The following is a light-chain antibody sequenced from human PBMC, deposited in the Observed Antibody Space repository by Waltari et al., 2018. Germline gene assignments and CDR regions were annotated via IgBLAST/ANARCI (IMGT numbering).Light chain of an antibody. CDR1: SSNIGSNY. Sequence: QSVLTQPPSASGTPGQRVTISCSGSSSNIGSNYVYWYQQLPGTAPKLLIYRKNQRPSGVPDRFSGSKSGTSASLAISGLRSEDEADYYCAAWDDSLSGPRVFGGGTKLTVL. J-gene: IGLJ2*01. CDR2: RKN. V-gene: IGLV1-47*01. CDR3: AAWDDSLSGPRV.